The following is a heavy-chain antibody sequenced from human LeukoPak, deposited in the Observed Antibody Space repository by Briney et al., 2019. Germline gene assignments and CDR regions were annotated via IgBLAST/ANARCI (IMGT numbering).Heavy chain of an antibody. CDR1: GGTFSSHA. D-gene: IGHD3-22*01. V-gene: IGHV1-69*06. CDR3: ASAYDSSGYYPTYDAFDI. CDR2: IIPIFGTA. Sequence: SVKVSCKASGGTFSSHAISWVRQAPGQGLGWMGGIIPIFGTANYAQKFQGRVTITADKSTSTAYMELSSLRSEDTAVYYCASAYDSSGYYPTYDAFDIWGQGTMVTVSS. J-gene: IGHJ3*02.